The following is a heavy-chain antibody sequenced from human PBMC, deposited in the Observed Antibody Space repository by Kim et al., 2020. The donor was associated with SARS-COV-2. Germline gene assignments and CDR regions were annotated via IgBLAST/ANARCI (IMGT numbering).Heavy chain of an antibody. J-gene: IGHJ2*01. D-gene: IGHD1-26*01. CDR2: IGASGGNT. Sequence: GGSLRLSCATSGFTFSSFAINWFRQAPGKGLEWVAAIGASGGNTYYGESVKGRFTVFRDNSKDTVFLQMRSLRVEDTAVYYCARVVSRSGIETEFFD. CDR3: ARVVSRSGIETEFFD. V-gene: IGHV3-23*01. CDR1: GFTFSSFA.